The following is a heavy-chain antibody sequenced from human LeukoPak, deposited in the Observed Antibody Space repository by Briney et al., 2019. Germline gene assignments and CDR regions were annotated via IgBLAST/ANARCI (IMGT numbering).Heavy chain of an antibody. CDR1: GGTFSSYA. J-gene: IGHJ4*02. CDR3: ARDPHSGSYEAAGDY. D-gene: IGHD1-26*01. V-gene: IGHV1-69*13. CDR2: IIPIFGTA. Sequence: GASVKASCKASGGTFSSYAISWVRQAPGQGLEWMGGIIPIFGTANYAQKFQGRVTITADESTSTAYMELSSLRSEDTAVYYCARDPHSGSYEAAGDYWGQGTLVTVSS.